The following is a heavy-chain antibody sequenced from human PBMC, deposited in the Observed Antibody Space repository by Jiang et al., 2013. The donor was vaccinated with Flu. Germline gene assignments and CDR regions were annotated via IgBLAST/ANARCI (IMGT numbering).Heavy chain of an antibody. J-gene: IGHJ5*02. CDR2: IDPSDSYT. Sequence: RIDPSDSYTNYSPSFQGHVTISADKSISTAYLQWSSLKASDTAMYYCARHGNDYGDYPWGQGTLVTVSS. D-gene: IGHD4-17*01. V-gene: IGHV5-10-1*01. CDR3: ARHGNDYGDYP.